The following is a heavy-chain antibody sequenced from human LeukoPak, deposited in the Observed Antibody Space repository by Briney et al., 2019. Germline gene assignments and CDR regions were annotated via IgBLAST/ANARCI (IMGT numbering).Heavy chain of an antibody. V-gene: IGHV3-20*04. CDR1: GFTFDDYG. J-gene: IGHJ6*03. D-gene: IGHD3-16*01. CDR2: INWNGGSI. Sequence: PGGSLRLSCAASGFTFDDYGMSWVRQGPGKGLEWVSGINWNGGSIGYADSVKGRFTISRDNSKNTLYLQMNSLRAEDTAVYYCAKVGARSWNYYYYYYMDVWGKGTTVTVSS. CDR3: AKVGARSWNYYYYYYMDV.